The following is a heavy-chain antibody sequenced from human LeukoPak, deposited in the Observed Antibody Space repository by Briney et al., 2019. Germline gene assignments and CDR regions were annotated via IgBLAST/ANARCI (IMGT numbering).Heavy chain of an antibody. CDR3: AKDIGSSRKNYFDY. Sequence: SLRLSCAASGFTFDDYAMHWVRQAPGKGLEWVSGISWNSGSIGYADSVKGRPTISRDNAKNSLYLQMNSLRAEDTALYYCAKDIGSSRKNYFDYWGQGTLVTVSS. J-gene: IGHJ4*02. CDR2: ISWNSGSI. V-gene: IGHV3-9*01. CDR1: GFTFDDYA. D-gene: IGHD6-13*01.